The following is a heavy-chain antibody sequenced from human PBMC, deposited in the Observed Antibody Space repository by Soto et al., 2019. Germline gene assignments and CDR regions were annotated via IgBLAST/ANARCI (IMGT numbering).Heavy chain of an antibody. CDR3: ARYNPNIAAAGGYYYYGMDV. Sequence: SETLSLTCNVSGGPINSPDYYWSWIRQSPGKGLEWIGYMYFSGSTNYNPSLKSPVTISVDTSKNHFSLKLSSVTAADTAVYYCARYNPNIAAAGGYYYYGMDVWGQGTTVTVSS. V-gene: IGHV4-30-4*02. CDR1: GGPINSPDYY. CDR2: MYFSGST. D-gene: IGHD6-13*01. J-gene: IGHJ6*02.